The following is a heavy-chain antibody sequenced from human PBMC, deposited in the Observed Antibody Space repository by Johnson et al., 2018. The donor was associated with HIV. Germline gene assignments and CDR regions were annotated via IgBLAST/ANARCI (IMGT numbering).Heavy chain of an antibody. D-gene: IGHD1-26*01. Sequence: VQLVESGGGVVQPGRSLRLSCAASGFTFSSYGMHWVRQAPGKGLEGVAVIRYDGTNKYYADSVKGRFTISRDNSKNTLYLQMNSLRAEDTAVYYCARDLYSGSYYDAFDIWGQGTMVTVSS. CDR1: GFTFSSYG. CDR3: ARDLYSGSYYDAFDI. J-gene: IGHJ3*02. CDR2: IRYDGTNK. V-gene: IGHV3-33*01.